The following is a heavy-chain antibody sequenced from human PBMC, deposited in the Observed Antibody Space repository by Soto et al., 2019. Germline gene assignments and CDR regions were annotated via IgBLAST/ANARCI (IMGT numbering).Heavy chain of an antibody. CDR1: GFTFDDDA. Sequence: EVQLLESGGGLVQPGRSLRLSCAASGFTFDDDAMHWVRQAPGKGLEWVSGSSWNSGSIGYADSVKGRLTISRDNAKNSLYLQMNSLRAEATALYYCAKGDSSSFYYGMDVWGQGTTVTVSS. V-gene: IGHV3-9*01. CDR3: AKGDSSSFYYGMDV. J-gene: IGHJ6*02. CDR2: SSWNSGSI. D-gene: IGHD6-13*01.